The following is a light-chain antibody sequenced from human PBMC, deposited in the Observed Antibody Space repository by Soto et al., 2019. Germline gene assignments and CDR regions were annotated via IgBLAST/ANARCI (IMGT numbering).Light chain of an antibody. J-gene: IGLJ2*01. CDR2: EVS. V-gene: IGLV2-14*01. CDR1: SSDVGNYNY. Sequence: QSALTQPASVSGSPGQSITISCTGASSDVGNYNYVSWYLQYPGKAPKVIMYEVSNRPSGVSNRFSGSKSGNTASLTISGLQAEDEADYYCSSYTSTNTLVVGGGTKLTVL. CDR3: SSYTSTNTLV.